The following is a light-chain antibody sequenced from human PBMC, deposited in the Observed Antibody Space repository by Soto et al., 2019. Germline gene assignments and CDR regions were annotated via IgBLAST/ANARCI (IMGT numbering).Light chain of an antibody. V-gene: IGKV3-20*01. Sequence: EIVLTQSPGTLSLSPGERATLSCRASQSVSSNYVAWYQQKPGQTPKVLIYRASSRATGIPDRFSGSGSGTDFTLTISRLEPEDFAMYYCQQYGSSPLTFGGGTKVDIK. J-gene: IGKJ4*01. CDR1: QSVSSNY. CDR2: RAS. CDR3: QQYGSSPLT.